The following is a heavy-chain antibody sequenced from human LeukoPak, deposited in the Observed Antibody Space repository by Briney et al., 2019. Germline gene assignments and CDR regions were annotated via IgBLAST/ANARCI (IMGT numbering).Heavy chain of an antibody. Sequence: PSETLSLTCAVSGDSSSSSIYYWGWIRQPPGKGLEWIGSIDYSGSTYYNPSLKSRVTISVDTSKNQFSLKLSSVTAADTAVYYCASGINDDWGQGTLVTVSS. V-gene: IGHV4-39*07. D-gene: IGHD1-1*01. CDR1: GDSSSSSIYY. J-gene: IGHJ4*02. CDR3: ASGINDD. CDR2: IDYSGST.